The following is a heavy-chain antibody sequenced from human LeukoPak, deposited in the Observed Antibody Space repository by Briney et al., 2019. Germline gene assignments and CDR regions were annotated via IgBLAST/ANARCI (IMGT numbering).Heavy chain of an antibody. CDR1: GFTFSSYS. CDR2: ISSSSSYI. Sequence: GGSLRLSCAASGFTFSSYSMNWVRQAPGKGLEWVSPISSSSSYIYYADSVKGRFTISRDNAKNSLYPQMNSLRAEDTAVYYCAREGQQQLSDAFDIWGQGTMVTVSS. CDR3: AREGQQQLSDAFDI. V-gene: IGHV3-21*01. D-gene: IGHD6-13*01. J-gene: IGHJ3*02.